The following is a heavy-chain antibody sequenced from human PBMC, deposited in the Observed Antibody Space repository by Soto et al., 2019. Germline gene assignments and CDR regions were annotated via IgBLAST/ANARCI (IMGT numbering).Heavy chain of an antibody. CDR2: INWDSGDI. CDR3: AKDTAPGFYDANGPLDD. D-gene: IGHD2-8*01. CDR1: GISFDDYA. V-gene: IGHV3-9*01. J-gene: IGHJ4*02. Sequence: VQLVESGGGLVQPGGSRRLSCVVSGISFDDYAMHWVRQVPGKGLEWVSGINWDSGDIGYADSVKGRFTISRDNAKNSVYLQMNSLKTEDTALYYCAKDTAPGFYDANGPLDDWGQGTPGTVSS.